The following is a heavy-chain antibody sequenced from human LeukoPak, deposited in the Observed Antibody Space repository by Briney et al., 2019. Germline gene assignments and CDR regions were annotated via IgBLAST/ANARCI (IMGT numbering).Heavy chain of an antibody. D-gene: IGHD2-2*01. V-gene: IGHV3-48*01. CDR3: ARGYCSSTSCYGDFDY. J-gene: IGHJ4*02. CDR1: GFTFSSYS. CDR2: ISSRSATI. Sequence: GGSLRLSCAASGFTFSSYSMNWVRQAPGKGLEWVSYISSRSATIYYADSVKGRFTISRDNSRNTLYLQMGSLRAEDMAVYYCARGYCSSTSCYGDFDYWGQGTLVTVSS.